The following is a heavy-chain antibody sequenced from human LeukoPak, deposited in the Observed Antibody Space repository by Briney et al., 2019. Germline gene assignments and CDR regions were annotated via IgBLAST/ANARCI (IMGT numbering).Heavy chain of an antibody. V-gene: IGHV3-23*01. Sequence: PGGSLRLSCAADGFTLGKYARSWGRQDPGKGLEWFASIRDGGGSDTYYAAAVKGRFTITSDTNKTMLYMEISMRTDEESVYYYCGTAGSSGRPYYFDYWGQGTLVTVSS. J-gene: IGHJ4*02. CDR3: GTAGSSGRPYYFDY. D-gene: IGHD3-10*01. CDR2: IRDGGGSDT. CDR1: GFTLGKYA.